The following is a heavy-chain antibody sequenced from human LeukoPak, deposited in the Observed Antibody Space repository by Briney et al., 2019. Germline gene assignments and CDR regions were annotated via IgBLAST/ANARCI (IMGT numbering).Heavy chain of an antibody. J-gene: IGHJ4*02. V-gene: IGHV3-30*02. CDR3: TRGFLQWLEPEY. Sequence: GGSLRLSCAASGFTFTSYGIHWVRQAPGKGLEWVAFIRYDGTNKYYADSVEGRFTISRDNSKNTLYLQMDSLNTEDTAVYYCTRGFLQWLEPEYWGQGTLVTVSS. CDR1: GFTFTSYG. CDR2: IRYDGTNK. D-gene: IGHD3-3*01.